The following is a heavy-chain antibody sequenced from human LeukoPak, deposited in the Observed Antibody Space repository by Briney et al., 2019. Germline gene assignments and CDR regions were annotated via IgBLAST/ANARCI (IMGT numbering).Heavy chain of an antibody. Sequence: PGGSLRLSCAASGFTFSNYAMAWVRQAPGKGLEWISSIYANGQTTYYADSVKGRFTISRDNSKNTLSLEMNSLRAEDTALYYCSTYWRHRPFDHWGQGTLVTVSS. CDR1: GFTFSNYA. V-gene: IGHV3-23*01. J-gene: IGHJ4*02. D-gene: IGHD3-3*01. CDR2: IYANGQTT. CDR3: STYWRHRPFDH.